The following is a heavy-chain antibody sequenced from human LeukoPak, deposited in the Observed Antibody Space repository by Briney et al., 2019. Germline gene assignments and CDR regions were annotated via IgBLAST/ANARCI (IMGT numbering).Heavy chain of an antibody. J-gene: IGHJ6*02. V-gene: IGHV1-2*02. Sequence: ASVKVSCKASGYTFTGYYMHWVRQAPGQGLEGMGWINPNSGGTNYAQKFQGRVTMTRDTSISTAYMELSRLRSDDTAVYYCARGYCSSTSFYHYYYYGMDVWGQGITVTVSS. CDR2: INPNSGGT. D-gene: IGHD2-2*01. CDR1: GYTFTGYY. CDR3: ARGYCSSTSFYHYYYYGMDV.